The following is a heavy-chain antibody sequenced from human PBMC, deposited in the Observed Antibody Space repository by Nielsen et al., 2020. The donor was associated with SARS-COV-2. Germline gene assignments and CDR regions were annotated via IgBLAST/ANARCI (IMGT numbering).Heavy chain of an antibody. D-gene: IGHD3-10*01. CDR1: GFTFSSYA. CDR3: AKDDVVRGDAFDI. Sequence: GESLKISCAASGFTFSSYAMSWVRQAPGKGLEWVSTISGSGGRSYYDDSVKGRFTISRDNSKNTLYLQMHSLRVEDTAVYYCAKDDVVRGDAFDIWGPGTMVTVSS. V-gene: IGHV3-23*01. J-gene: IGHJ3*02. CDR2: ISGSGGRS.